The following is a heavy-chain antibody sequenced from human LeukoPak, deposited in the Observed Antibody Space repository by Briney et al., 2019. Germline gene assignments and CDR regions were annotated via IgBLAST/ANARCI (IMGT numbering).Heavy chain of an antibody. J-gene: IGHJ4*02. Sequence: SKTLSLTCTVSGYSISSGYYWGWIRQPPGKGLEWIGRIYTSGSTNYNPSLKSRVTISVDTSKNQFSLKLSSVTAADTAVYYCARTSIAAREYYFDYWGQGTLVTVSS. V-gene: IGHV4-38-2*02. CDR3: ARTSIAAREYYFDY. CDR2: IYTSGST. D-gene: IGHD6-6*01. CDR1: GYSISSGYY.